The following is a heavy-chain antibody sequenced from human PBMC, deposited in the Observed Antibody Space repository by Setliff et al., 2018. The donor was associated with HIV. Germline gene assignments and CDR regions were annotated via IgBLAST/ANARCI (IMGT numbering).Heavy chain of an antibody. Sequence: PGGSLRLSCAAPGFTFSAYRMNWVRQAPGKGLEWLSYISSSGSTIYYADSVKGRFTISRDNAKNSLYLQMNSLRAEDTAVYYCARESGGARGYSYGFVDYWGQGTLVTVSS. V-gene: IGHV3-48*01. CDR2: ISSSGSTI. D-gene: IGHD5-18*01. CDR1: GFTFSAYR. CDR3: ARESGGARGYSYGFVDY. J-gene: IGHJ4*02.